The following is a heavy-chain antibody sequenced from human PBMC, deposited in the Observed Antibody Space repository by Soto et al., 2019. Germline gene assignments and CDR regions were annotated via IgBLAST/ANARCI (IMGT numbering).Heavy chain of an antibody. CDR2: VYNSGST. D-gene: IGHD6-13*01. CDR3: ARYRREAVAGYTLAN. CDR1: GGSISSNY. Sequence: PSETLSLTCTVSGGSISSNYWTWIRQPPGKGLEWIGYVYNSGSTNYNPSLKSRVTISEDTSKSQFSLKENSMTAADTAVYYCARYRREAVAGYTLANWGQGILGTVSS. J-gene: IGHJ4*02. V-gene: IGHV4-59*01.